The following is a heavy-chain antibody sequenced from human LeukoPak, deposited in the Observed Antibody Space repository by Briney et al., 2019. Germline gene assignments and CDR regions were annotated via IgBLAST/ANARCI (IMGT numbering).Heavy chain of an antibody. V-gene: IGHV3-7*01. J-gene: IGHJ4*02. Sequence: GGPLRLSCAASGFTFSSYWMSWVRQAPGKGLEWVANIKQDGSEKYYVDSVKGRFTISRDNAKNSLYLQMNSLRAEDTAVYYCAREGGRSSSSLDYWGQGTLVTVSS. CDR1: GFTFSSYW. D-gene: IGHD6-6*01. CDR2: IKQDGSEK. CDR3: AREGGRSSSSLDY.